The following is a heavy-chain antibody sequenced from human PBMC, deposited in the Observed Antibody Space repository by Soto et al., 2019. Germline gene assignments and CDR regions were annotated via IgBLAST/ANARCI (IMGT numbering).Heavy chain of an antibody. V-gene: IGHV5-51*01. CDR1: GYSFTSYW. J-gene: IGHJ3*02. D-gene: IGHD5-18*01. CDR3: ARGGCGYSYGLDDAFDI. CDR2: IYPGDSDT. Sequence: PGESLKISCKGSGYSFTSYWIGWVRQMPGKGLEWMGIIYPGDSDTRYSPSFQGQVTISAGKSISTAYLQWSSLKASDTAMYYCARGGCGYSYGLDDAFDIWGQGTMVTVSS.